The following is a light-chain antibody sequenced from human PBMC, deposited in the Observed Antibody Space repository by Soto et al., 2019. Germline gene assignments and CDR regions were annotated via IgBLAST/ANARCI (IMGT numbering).Light chain of an antibody. CDR3: QQYGTSPTWT. Sequence: EIVLTQSPGTLSLSPGERATLSCRASQSVSSNYLAWYQQKPGQAPRLLIYDASSRATGIPDRFSGSGSETDFTLTISRLEPEDFAVYYCQQYGTSPTWTFGQGTKVEIK. CDR2: DAS. CDR1: QSVSSNY. J-gene: IGKJ1*01. V-gene: IGKV3-20*01.